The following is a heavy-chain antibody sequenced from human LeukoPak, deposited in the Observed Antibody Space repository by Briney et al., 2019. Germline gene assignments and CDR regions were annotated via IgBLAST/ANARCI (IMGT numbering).Heavy chain of an antibody. D-gene: IGHD3-16*01. V-gene: IGHV4-34*03. J-gene: IGHJ4*02. CDR3: TQGAGWLIDY. CDR1: GGSFSGYS. CDR2: VHNSGST. Sequence: SETLSLTCAVYGGSFSGYSWSWFRLPPGKGLEWIGYVHNSGSTTYNPSLKSRGTIVLDTSRNQFSLRLSSVTAADTAVYYCTQGAGWLIDYWGQGILVSVSS.